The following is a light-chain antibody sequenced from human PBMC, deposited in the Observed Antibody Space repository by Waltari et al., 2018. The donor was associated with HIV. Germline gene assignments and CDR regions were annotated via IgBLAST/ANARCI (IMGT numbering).Light chain of an antibody. CDR1: SSNIGANYD. CDR3: QSYDSSLSIWV. J-gene: IGLJ3*02. CDR2: DNN. V-gene: IGLV1-40*01. Sequence: QSVLTQPPSVSGAPGQRITISCPGSSSNIGANYDVLWYQQLPGTAPRVLIRDNNDRVSGVPDRFSASRSGSSASLAITGLQAEDEADYYCQSYDSSLSIWVFGGGTTVTVL.